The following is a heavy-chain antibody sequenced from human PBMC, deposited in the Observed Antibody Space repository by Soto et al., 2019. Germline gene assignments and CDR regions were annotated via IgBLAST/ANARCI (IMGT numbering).Heavy chain of an antibody. V-gene: IGHV4-39*01. J-gene: IGHJ2*01. CDR3: ARQGTYYYQIWVFHL. CDR1: GGSISSNNYY. D-gene: IGHD3-10*01. Sequence: QLQLQESGPGLVKPSETLSLTCTVSGGSISSNNYYWGWIRQPPGTALEWIGSIYYSGSTFSNPSLKSRVTISVYPSKTQFAVKLSSVPAADAAGYYWARQGTYYYQIWVFHLWGRGTLVTVSS. CDR2: IYYSGST.